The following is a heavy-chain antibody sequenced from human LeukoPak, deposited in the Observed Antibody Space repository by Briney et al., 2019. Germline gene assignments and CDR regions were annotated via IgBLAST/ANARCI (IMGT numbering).Heavy chain of an antibody. D-gene: IGHD3-10*01. CDR3: ARGGDYYGSGSYYAFDP. CDR1: GGSISSYY. CDR2: IYYSGST. Sequence: SETLSLTCTVSGGSISSYYWSWIRQPPGKGLEWIGYIYYSGSTNYNPSLKSRVTISVDTSKNQFSLKLSSVTAADTAVYYCARGGDYYGSGSYYAFDPWGQGALVTVSS. V-gene: IGHV4-59*01. J-gene: IGHJ5*02.